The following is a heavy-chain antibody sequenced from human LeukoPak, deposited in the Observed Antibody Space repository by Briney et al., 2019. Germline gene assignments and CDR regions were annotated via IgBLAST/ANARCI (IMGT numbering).Heavy chain of an antibody. CDR2: ISSSSSYI. Sequence: GGSLRLSCAASGFTFSSYSMNWVRQAPGKGLEGVSSISSSSSYIYYADSVKGRFTISRDNAKNSLYLQMNSLRAEDTAVYYCARDQSDGSGSYYSFDYWGQGTLVTVSS. CDR3: ARDQSDGSGSYYSFDY. V-gene: IGHV3-21*01. CDR1: GFTFSSYS. J-gene: IGHJ4*02. D-gene: IGHD3-10*01.